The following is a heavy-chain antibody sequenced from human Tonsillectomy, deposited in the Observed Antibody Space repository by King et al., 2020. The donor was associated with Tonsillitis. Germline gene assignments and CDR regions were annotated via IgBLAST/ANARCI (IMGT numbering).Heavy chain of an antibody. CDR3: AREGAAIRNYYYYMDV. V-gene: IGHV3-53*04. J-gene: IGHJ6*03. CDR2: IFSGGST. CDR1: GFNVSSNY. Sequence: QLVQSGGGLVQPGGSLRLSCEASGFNVSSNYMSWVRQAPGKGLEWVSVIFSGGSTYYADSVKGRFTISRHNSKNTLYLEMNSLRTEDTAVYYCAREGAAIRNYYYYMDVWGKGTTVTVSS. D-gene: IGHD2-21*02.